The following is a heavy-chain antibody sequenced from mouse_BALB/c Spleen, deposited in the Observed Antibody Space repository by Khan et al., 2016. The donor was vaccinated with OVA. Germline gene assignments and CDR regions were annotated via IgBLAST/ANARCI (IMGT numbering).Heavy chain of an antibody. J-gene: IGHJ3*01. CDR1: GFNFSDYY. V-gene: IGHV5-4*02. D-gene: IGHD2-1*01. Sequence: EVELVESGGGLVKPGGSLKLSCAASGFNFSDYYMYWVRQTPEKRLEWVATISDTSPYTYYMDNVKGRFTISRDDAKNNLYLQMSSLKSEDTAIYYCARGHYGNPFAYWGQGTLVTVSP. CDR3: ARGHYGNPFAY. CDR2: ISDTSPYT.